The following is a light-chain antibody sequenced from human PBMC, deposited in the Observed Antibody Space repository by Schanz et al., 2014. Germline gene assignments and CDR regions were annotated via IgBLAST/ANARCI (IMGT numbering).Light chain of an antibody. V-gene: IGKV3-11*01. J-gene: IGKJ3*01. CDR2: DAS. CDR1: QSVRSY. CDR3: QQRSDWPPL. Sequence: EIVLTQSPATLSLSPGERVILSCRTSQSVRSYLAWYQQKPGQAPRLLIYDASIRATGIPDRFSGSGSGTDFTLTINRLEPEDFAVYYCQQRSDWPPLFGPGTRVDIK.